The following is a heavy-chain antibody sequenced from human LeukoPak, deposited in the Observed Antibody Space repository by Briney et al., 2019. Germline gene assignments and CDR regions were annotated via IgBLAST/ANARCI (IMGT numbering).Heavy chain of an antibody. CDR1: GGSISSYY. CDR3: ARYRGASGYHFDY. Sequence: SETLSLTCTASGGSISSYYWSWIRQPPGKGLEWIGEIYHSGSTNYNPSLKSRVTISLDKSKNQSSLKLYSVTAADTAVYYCARYRGASGYHFDYWGQGTLVTVSS. CDR2: IYHSGST. J-gene: IGHJ4*02. V-gene: IGHV4-59*12. D-gene: IGHD5-12*01.